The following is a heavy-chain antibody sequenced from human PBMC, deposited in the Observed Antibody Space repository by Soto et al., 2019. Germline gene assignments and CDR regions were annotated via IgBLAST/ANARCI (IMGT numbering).Heavy chain of an antibody. J-gene: IGHJ4*02. Sequence: EVQLLESGGGLVQPGGSLRLSCAASGFTFSSYAMSWVRQAPGKGLEWVSAISGSGGSTYYADSVKGRFTISRDNSKNTLYLQMNSLRAEDTAVYYCAKASSITIFGVVITENYYWGQGTLVTVSS. CDR1: GFTFSSYA. V-gene: IGHV3-23*01. D-gene: IGHD3-3*01. CDR3: AKASSITIFGVVITENYY. CDR2: ISGSGGST.